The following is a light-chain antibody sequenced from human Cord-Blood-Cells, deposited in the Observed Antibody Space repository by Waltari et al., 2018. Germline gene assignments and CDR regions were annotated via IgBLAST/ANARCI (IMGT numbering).Light chain of an antibody. CDR3: QQYYSTPLT. CDR2: WGS. CDR1: QSVLYSSNSNNY. V-gene: IGKV4-1*01. J-gene: IGKJ4*01. Sequence: DIVMTQSPDSLAVSLGERASNNCKSSQSVLYSSNSNNYLAWYQQKPGQPPKLLIYWGSTRESGVPDRVSGSGSGTEFTLTISSLQAEDVAVYYCQQYYSTPLTFGGGSKVEIK.